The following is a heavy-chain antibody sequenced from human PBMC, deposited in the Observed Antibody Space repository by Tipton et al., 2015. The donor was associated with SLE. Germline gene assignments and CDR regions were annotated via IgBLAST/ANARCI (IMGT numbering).Heavy chain of an antibody. CDR3: VRDWAYAFDI. Sequence: SLRLSCAASGFTFSTYSMNWVRQAPGKGLEWISYITSISSSGNIKYADSVKGRFTISRDNAKNSLYLQMNSLRDEDTAVYYCVRDWAYAFDIWGQGTMVTVSS. CDR1: GFTFSTYS. V-gene: IGHV3-48*02. J-gene: IGHJ3*02. CDR2: ITSISSSGNI. D-gene: IGHD3-16*01.